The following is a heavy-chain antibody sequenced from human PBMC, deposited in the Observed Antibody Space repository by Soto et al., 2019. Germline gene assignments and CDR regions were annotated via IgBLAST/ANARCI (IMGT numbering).Heavy chain of an antibody. Sequence: QVTLKESGPVLVKPTETLTLTCTVSGFSLSKARMGVSWIRQPPGKALEWLAHIFWNDERSYNTSLKSRLTTSRDTCKSQVVLTMTSVYTVDTGTYFCARALREGLPIYYFASWGQGTLVTVSS. CDR3: ARALREGLPIYYFAS. J-gene: IGHJ4*02. D-gene: IGHD1-26*01. CDR2: IFWNDER. V-gene: IGHV2-26*01. CDR1: GFSLSKARMG.